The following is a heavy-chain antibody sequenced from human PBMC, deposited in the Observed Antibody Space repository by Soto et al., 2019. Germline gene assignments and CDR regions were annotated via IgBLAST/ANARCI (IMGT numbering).Heavy chain of an antibody. V-gene: IGHV3-21*01. CDR1: VFTFSSYS. CDR3: ATSGGGNAYYYYYGMDV. CDR2: ISSSSSYI. J-gene: IGHJ6*02. Sequence: SLRLSCAASVFTFSSYSMNWVRQAPGKGLEWVSSISSSSSYIYYADSVKGRFTISRDNAKNSLYLQMNSLRAEDTAVYYCATSGGGNAYYYYYGMDVWGQGTTVTVS. D-gene: IGHD2-15*01.